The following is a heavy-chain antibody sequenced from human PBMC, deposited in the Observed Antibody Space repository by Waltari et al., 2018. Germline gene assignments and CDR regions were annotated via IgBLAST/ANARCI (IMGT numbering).Heavy chain of an antibody. CDR1: GGSISSNY. D-gene: IGHD3-16*01. CDR2: IYYSGST. J-gene: IGHJ6*02. V-gene: IGHV4-59*01. CDR3: ARDSRRYDYGIYGLGEDYYYGMDV. Sequence: QVQLQESGPGLVKPSETLSLTCTVSGGSISSNYWSWIRHTPGKGLEWLGYIYYSGSTNYNPSLKSRVTISVDSSKNQFSLKLSSVTAADTAVYYCARDSRRYDYGIYGLGEDYYYGMDVWGQGTTFTVSS.